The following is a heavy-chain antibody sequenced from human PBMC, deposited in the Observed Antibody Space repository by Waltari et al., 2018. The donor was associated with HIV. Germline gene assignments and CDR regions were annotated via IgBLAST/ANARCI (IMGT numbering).Heavy chain of an antibody. Sequence: QVQLVQSGAEVKKPGASVKVSCKASGSTFTSYAMHLVRQAPGQRLEWMGWINAGNGNTKYSQKFQGRVTITRDTSASTAYMELSSLRSEDTAVYYCARDYLPHTVPVRWYNWFDPWGQGTLVTVSS. V-gene: IGHV1-3*01. D-gene: IGHD3-10*01. CDR2: INAGNGNT. J-gene: IGHJ5*02. CDR3: ARDYLPHTVPVRWYNWFDP. CDR1: GSTFTSYA.